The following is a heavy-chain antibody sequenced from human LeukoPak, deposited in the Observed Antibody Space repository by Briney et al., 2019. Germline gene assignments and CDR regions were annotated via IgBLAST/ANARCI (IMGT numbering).Heavy chain of an antibody. J-gene: IGHJ3*02. CDR3: ARHAYCSSTSCYSGPYLDDAFDI. V-gene: IGHV5-51*01. CDR1: GYSFTSYW. D-gene: IGHD2-2*02. Sequence: GESLKISCKGSGYSFTSYWIGWVRQLPGKGLEWMGIIYPGDSDTRYSPSFQGQVTISADKSISTAHLQWSSLKASDTAMYYCARHAYCSSTSCYSGPYLDDAFDIWGQGTMVTVSS. CDR2: IYPGDSDT.